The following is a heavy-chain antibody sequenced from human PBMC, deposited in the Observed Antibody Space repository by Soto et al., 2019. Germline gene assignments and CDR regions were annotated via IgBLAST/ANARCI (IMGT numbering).Heavy chain of an antibody. CDR1: GGSISSYY. V-gene: IGHV4-59*01. CDR3: ARGGYSSGWYVPPPNFDY. D-gene: IGHD6-19*01. CDR2: IYYSGST. Sequence: QVQLQESGPGLVKPSETLSLTCTVSGGSISSYYWSWIRQPPGKGLEWIGYIYYSGSTNYNPSLKSRVTISVDTSKNQFSLKLSSVTAADTAVYYCARGGYSSGWYVPPPNFDYWGQGTLVTVSS. J-gene: IGHJ4*02.